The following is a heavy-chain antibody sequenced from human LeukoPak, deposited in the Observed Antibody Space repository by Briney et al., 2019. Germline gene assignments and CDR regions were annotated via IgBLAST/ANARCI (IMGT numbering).Heavy chain of an antibody. D-gene: IGHD1-26*01. CDR2: ISGSGGST. J-gene: IGHJ4*02. Sequence: PGGSLRLSCAGSGFSFSSYGMNWVRQAPGKGLEWVSVISGSGGSTFYADSVKGRFTISRDNSKNTLFLQMNSLRDEDTAVYYCASSGSYRFDYWGQGTLVTVSS. CDR3: ASSGSYRFDY. CDR1: GFSFSSYG. V-gene: IGHV3-23*01.